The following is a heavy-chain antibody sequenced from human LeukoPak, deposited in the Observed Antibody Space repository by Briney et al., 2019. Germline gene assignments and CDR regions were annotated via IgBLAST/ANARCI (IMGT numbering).Heavy chain of an antibody. CDR2: IIPILGIA. V-gene: IGHV1-69*04. J-gene: IGHJ4*02. Sequence: PTASVKVSCKASGGTFSSYAISWVRQAPGQGLEWMGRIIPILGIANYAQKFQGRVTITADKSTSTAYMELRSLRSDDTAVYYCARGEAQPHDYWGQGTLVTVSS. CDR3: ARGEAQPHDY. D-gene: IGHD2-2*01. CDR1: GGTFSSYA.